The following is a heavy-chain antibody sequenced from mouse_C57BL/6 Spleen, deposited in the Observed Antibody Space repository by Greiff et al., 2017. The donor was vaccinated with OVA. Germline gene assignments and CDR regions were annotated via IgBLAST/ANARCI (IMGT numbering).Heavy chain of an antibody. CDR3: ARSSGWYRDFAY. CDR1: GFTFSDYG. CDR2: ISSGGSTI. V-gene: IGHV5-17*01. Sequence: EVQLVESGGGLVKPGGSLKLSCAASGFTFSDYGMHWVRQAPEKGLEWVAYISSGGSTIYYADTVKGRFTISRDNAQNTLFLQMTSLRSEDTAVYYYARSSGWYRDFAYWGQGTLVTVSA. D-gene: IGHD1-1*02. J-gene: IGHJ3*01.